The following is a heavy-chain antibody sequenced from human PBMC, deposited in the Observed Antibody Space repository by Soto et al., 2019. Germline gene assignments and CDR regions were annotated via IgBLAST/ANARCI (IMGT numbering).Heavy chain of an antibody. D-gene: IGHD3-10*01. CDR1: GYTFTSYA. Sequence: QVQLVQSGAEVKKPGASVKVSCKASGYTFTSYAMHWVRQAPGQRLEWMGWINAGNGNTKYSQKFQGRVTITRDTSASTAYMELSSLRSEDTAVYYCPRESDYYGSGSYSGGNWFDPWGQGTLVTVSS. CDR3: PRESDYYGSGSYSGGNWFDP. V-gene: IGHV1-3*01. J-gene: IGHJ5*02. CDR2: INAGNGNT.